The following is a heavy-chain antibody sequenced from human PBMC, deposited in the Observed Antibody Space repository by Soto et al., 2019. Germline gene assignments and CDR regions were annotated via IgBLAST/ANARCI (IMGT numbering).Heavy chain of an antibody. CDR2: IHSSGTT. CDR1: GGSISHDY. Sequence: QVQLQESGPGLVKPSETLSLICTVSGGSISHDYWSWVRLPAGKGLEWIGRIHSSGTTNYNPSLTGRVTMSIDTFKEQFSLILTSVSAADTAIYYCARGPCGGGSCYSDLFPETGFDSWGQGTLVTVSS. J-gene: IGHJ4*02. D-gene: IGHD2-15*01. CDR3: ARGPCGGGSCYSDLFPETGFDS. V-gene: IGHV4-4*07.